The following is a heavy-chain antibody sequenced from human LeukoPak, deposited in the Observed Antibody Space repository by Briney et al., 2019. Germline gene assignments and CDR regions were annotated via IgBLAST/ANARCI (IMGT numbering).Heavy chain of an antibody. V-gene: IGHV3-21*01. CDR3: ARDLPYYDFWSGYSDAFDI. J-gene: IGHJ3*02. CDR2: ISSSSSYI. Sequence: PGGSLRLSCAASGFTFSSYSMNWVRQAPGKGLEWVSSISSSSSYIYYADSVKGRFTISRGNAKNSLYLQMNGLRAEDTAVYYCARDLPYYDFWSGYSDAFDIWGQGTMVTVSS. CDR1: GFTFSSYS. D-gene: IGHD3-3*01.